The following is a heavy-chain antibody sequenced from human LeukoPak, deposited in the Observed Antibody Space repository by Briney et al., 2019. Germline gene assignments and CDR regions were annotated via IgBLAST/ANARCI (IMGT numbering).Heavy chain of an antibody. V-gene: IGHV3-30*02. D-gene: IGHD5-24*01. J-gene: IGHJ3*02. CDR1: GFTFSSYG. CDR2: IRYDGSNK. CDR3: ARGRDGYNLVDAFDI. Sequence: GGSLRLSCAASGFTFSSYGMHWVRQAPGKGLEWVAFIRYDGSNKYYADSLKGRFTISRDNAKNSLYLQMNSLRAEDTAVYYCARGRDGYNLVDAFDIWGQGIMVTVSS.